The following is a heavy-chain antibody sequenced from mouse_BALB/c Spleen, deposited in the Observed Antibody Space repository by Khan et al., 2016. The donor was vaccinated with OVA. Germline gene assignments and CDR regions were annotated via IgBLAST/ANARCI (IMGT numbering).Heavy chain of an antibody. CDR1: GYSITSDYA. CDR2: ISYSGRT. J-gene: IGHJ2*01. CDR3: ARSVTMTTVVATDFDD. D-gene: IGHD1-1*01. V-gene: IGHV3-2*02. Sequence: EVQLQESGPGLVKPSQSLSLTCTVTGYSITSDYAWNWIRQFPGNKLEWMGYISYSGRTSYNPSLKSRISITRDTSKNQFFLQLNSVTTEDTATYYCARSVTMTTVVATDFDDWGQGTTLTVSS.